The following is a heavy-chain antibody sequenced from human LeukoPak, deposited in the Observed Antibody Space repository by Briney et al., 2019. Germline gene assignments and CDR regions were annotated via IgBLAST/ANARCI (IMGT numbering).Heavy chain of an antibody. Sequence: ASVKVSCKASGYTFTSYYMHWVRQAPGQGLEWMGIINPSGINTNYAQKFQGRVTMTRDTSTSTVYMELSSVRSEDTAVYYCAGGSSNWYHWFDPWGQGTLVTVSS. J-gene: IGHJ5*02. D-gene: IGHD6-13*01. V-gene: IGHV1-46*01. CDR1: GYTFTSYY. CDR3: AGGSSNWYHWFDP. CDR2: INPSGINT.